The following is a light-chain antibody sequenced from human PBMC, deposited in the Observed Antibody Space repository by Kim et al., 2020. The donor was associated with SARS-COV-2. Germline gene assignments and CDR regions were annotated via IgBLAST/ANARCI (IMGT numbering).Light chain of an antibody. CDR1: QSVSGN. CDR3: QQYNNWPYT. V-gene: IGKV3-15*01. CDR2: DAS. Sequence: EIGMTQSPATPSVSPGERATLSCRASQSVSGNLAWYQQRPGQAPRLLIYDASTRATDIPARFSGSGFGTEFSLTISSLQSEDFAVYFCQQYNNWPYTFGQGTKLEI. J-gene: IGKJ2*01.